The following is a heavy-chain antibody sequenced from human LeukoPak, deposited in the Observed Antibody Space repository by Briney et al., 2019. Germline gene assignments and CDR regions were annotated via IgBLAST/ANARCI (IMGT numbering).Heavy chain of an antibody. CDR2: IIPIFGTA. D-gene: IGHD2-15*01. CDR1: GGTFSSYA. J-gene: IGHJ4*02. V-gene: IGHV1-69*05. Sequence: SVKVSCKASGGTFSSYAISWVRQAPGQGLEWMGGIIPIFGTANYAQEFQGGVTITTDESTSTAYMELSSLRSEDTAVYYCLVLEPAGGRNYWGQGTLVTVSS. CDR3: LVLEPAGGRNY.